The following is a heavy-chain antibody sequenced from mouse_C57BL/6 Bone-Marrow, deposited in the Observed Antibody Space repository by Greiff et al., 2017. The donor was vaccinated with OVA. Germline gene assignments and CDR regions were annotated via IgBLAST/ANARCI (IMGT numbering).Heavy chain of an antibody. V-gene: IGHV1-82*01. CDR1: GYAFSSSW. Sequence: QVQLQSGPELVKPGASVKISCKASGYAFSSSWRNWVKQRPGKGLEWIGRIYPGDGDTNYNGKFKGKATLTADKSSSTAYMQLSSLTSEDSAVYVGAREGGLLWDYFDDWGQGTTLTVSS. J-gene: IGHJ2*01. CDR2: IYPGDGDT. D-gene: IGHD2-1*01. CDR3: AREGGLLWDYFDD.